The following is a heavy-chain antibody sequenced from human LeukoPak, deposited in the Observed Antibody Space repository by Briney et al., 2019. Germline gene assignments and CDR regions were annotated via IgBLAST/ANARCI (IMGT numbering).Heavy chain of an antibody. J-gene: IGHJ4*02. D-gene: IGHD4-17*01. CDR1: GFTFSSYG. CDR2: IRYDGSNK. CDR3: AKDRTALTVTTPDY. Sequence: PGGSLRLSCAASGFTFSSYGMHWVRQAPGKGLEWVAFIRYDGSNKYYADSVKGRFTISRDNSKNTLYLQMNSLRAEDTAVYYCAKDRTALTVTTPDYWGQGTPVTVSS. V-gene: IGHV3-30*02.